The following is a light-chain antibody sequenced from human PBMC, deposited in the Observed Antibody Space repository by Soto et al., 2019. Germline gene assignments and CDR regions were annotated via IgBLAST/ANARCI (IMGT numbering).Light chain of an antibody. CDR1: SSDVGSYNY. V-gene: IGLV2-23*02. CDR2: EVT. J-gene: IGLJ1*01. CDR3: CSYAGSSTYV. Sequence: QSVLTQPASVSGSPGQSITISCTGTSSDVGSYNYVSWYQQHPGKAPKLMIYEVTKRPSGVSNRFSGSKSGNTASLTISGLQAEDEADYYCCSYAGSSTYVFGTGTKVTV.